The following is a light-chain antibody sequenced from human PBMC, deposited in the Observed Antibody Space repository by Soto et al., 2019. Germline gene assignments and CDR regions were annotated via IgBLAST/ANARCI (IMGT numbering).Light chain of an antibody. J-gene: IGKJ4*01. V-gene: IGKV1-12*01. Sequence: DLQMTQSPSSVSASVGDRVTMTCRASQGITSWLAWYQQKPGQAPKLLIYGTSSLQSGVPSRFSGSGSGTDFTLTISTLQPEDFGTYYCQQAYSFPLTFGGGTKVEIK. CDR2: GTS. CDR3: QQAYSFPLT. CDR1: QGITSW.